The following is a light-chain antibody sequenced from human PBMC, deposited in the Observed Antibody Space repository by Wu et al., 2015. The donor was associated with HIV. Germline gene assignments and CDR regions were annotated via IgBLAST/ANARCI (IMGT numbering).Light chain of an antibody. Sequence: LTQSPAPCLCLQGERATLSCGAGHDFRPEAIAWYQQKRGQPPKLLIYGASHRASGIPERFSGRISGPVVTLITDKVKPEDFALYFCQQEDNFGRGTKL. J-gene: IGKJ2*01. CDR2: GAS. V-gene: IGKV3-20*01. CDR1: HDFRPEA. CDR3: QQEDN.